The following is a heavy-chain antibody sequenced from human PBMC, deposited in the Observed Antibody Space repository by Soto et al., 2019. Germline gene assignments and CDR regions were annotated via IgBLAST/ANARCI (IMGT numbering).Heavy chain of an antibody. V-gene: IGHV1-69*08. Sequence: SVKVSCKASGGTFSSYTISWVRQAPGQGLEWMGWIIPIVDTAKYAQKFQGRVTITADRPTSTAYMDLSSLRSEDTAVYYCATARDATDDYMDVWG. CDR1: GGTFSSYT. CDR2: IIPIVDTA. CDR3: ATARDATDDYMDV. J-gene: IGHJ6*03.